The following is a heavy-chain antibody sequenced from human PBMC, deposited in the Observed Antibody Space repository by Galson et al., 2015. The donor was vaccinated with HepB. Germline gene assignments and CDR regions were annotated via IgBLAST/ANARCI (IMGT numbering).Heavy chain of an antibody. Sequence: SVKVSCKASGGTFSSYAISWVRQAPGQGLEWMGGIIPIFGTANYAQKFQGRVTITADESTSAAYMELSSLRSEDTAVYYCAKSTGYSSSYGMDVWGQGTTVTVSS. CDR1: GGTFSSYA. CDR2: IIPIFGTA. V-gene: IGHV1-69*13. CDR3: AKSTGYSSSYGMDV. D-gene: IGHD6-13*01. J-gene: IGHJ6*02.